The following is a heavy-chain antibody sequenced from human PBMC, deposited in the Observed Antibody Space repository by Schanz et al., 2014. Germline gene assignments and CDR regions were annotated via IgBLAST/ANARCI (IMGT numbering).Heavy chain of an antibody. V-gene: IGHV3-33*06. J-gene: IGHJ4*02. CDR1: GFTFNSYG. D-gene: IGHD3-22*01. Sequence: QVQLVESGGGVVQPGRSLRLSCAASGFTFNSYGMHWVRQAPGKGLEWVAVIWNDGSDKYYADSVKGRFTISRDNSKNMLYLQMNSLRTEDTAVYFCAKSYDTSGYSGFDYWGQGTLVTVSS. CDR3: AKSYDTSGYSGFDY. CDR2: IWNDGSDK.